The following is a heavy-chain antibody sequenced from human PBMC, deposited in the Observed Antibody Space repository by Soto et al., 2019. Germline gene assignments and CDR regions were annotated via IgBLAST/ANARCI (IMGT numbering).Heavy chain of an antibody. CDR1: GYTFTSYG. CDR3: ASSLLVVYGLEGESD. Sequence: QVQLVQSGAEVKKPGASVKVSCKASGYTFTSYGISWVRQATGQGLEWMGWISAYNGNTNYAQKLQGRVTMTTDTSTSTAYMELRSLRSDDTAVYFCASSLLVVYGLEGESDWGQGTLVTVSS. CDR2: ISAYNGNT. V-gene: IGHV1-18*01. D-gene: IGHD2-8*02. J-gene: IGHJ4*02.